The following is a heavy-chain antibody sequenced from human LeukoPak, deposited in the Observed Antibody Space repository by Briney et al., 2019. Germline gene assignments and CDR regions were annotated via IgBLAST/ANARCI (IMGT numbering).Heavy chain of an antibody. CDR2: IKQDGSEK. Sequence: GGSLRLSCAASGFTFSSYWMTWVRQTPGKGLEWVANIKQDGSEKYYVDSVKGRFTISRDNAKNSLYLQMNSLRAEDTAVYYCARVDFLSPRRKHIVVVTASDDVFDIWGQGTMVTVSS. CDR1: GFTFSSYW. CDR3: ARVDFLSPRRKHIVVVTASDDVFDI. J-gene: IGHJ3*02. D-gene: IGHD2-21*02. V-gene: IGHV3-7*01.